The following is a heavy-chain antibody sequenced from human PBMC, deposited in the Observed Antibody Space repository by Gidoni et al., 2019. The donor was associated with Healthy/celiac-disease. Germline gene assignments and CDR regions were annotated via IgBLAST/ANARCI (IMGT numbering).Heavy chain of an antibody. V-gene: IGHV1-46*01. CDR3: AREARRRDRRGGRWYYFDY. D-gene: IGHD6-13*01. CDR1: GYTFTSYY. CDR2: INPSGGST. J-gene: IGHJ4*02. Sequence: QVQLVQSGAEVKKPGASVKVSCKASGYTFTSYYMHWVRQAPGQGLEWMGIINPSGGSTSYAQKFQGRVTMTRDTSTSTVYMELSSLRSEDTAVYYCAREARRRDRRGGRWYYFDYWGQGTLVTVSS.